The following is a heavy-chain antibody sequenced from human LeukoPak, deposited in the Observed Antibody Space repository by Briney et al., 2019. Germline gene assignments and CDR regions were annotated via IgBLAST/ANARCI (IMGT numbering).Heavy chain of an antibody. Sequence: ASVKVSCKASGYTFTSYGISWVRQAPGQGLEWMGWISAYNGNTNYAQKLQGRVTMTTDTSTSTAYMELRSLRSDDTAVYYCARVAESYYYYYYMDVWGNGTTVTVSS. CDR1: GYTFTSYG. V-gene: IGHV1-18*01. CDR2: ISAYNGNT. CDR3: ARVAESYYYYYYMDV. D-gene: IGHD3-16*01. J-gene: IGHJ6*03.